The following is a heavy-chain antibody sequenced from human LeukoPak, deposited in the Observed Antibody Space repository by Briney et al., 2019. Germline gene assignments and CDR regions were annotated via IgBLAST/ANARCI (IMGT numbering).Heavy chain of an antibody. CDR1: GYTFTSYY. J-gene: IGHJ6*03. CDR2: INPSGGST. D-gene: IGHD3-3*01. V-gene: IGHV1-46*03. CDR3: ARGYDFWSGYYMGSAYYYYMDV. Sequence: ASVKVSCKASGYTFTSYYMHWVRQAPGQGLEWMGIINPSGGSTSCAQKFQGRVTMTRDTSTSTVYMELSSLRSEDTAVYYCARGYDFWSGYYMGSAYYYYMDVWGKGTTATVSS.